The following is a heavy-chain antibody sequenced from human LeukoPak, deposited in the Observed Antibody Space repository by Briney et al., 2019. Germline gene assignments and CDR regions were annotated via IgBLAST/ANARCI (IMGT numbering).Heavy chain of an antibody. V-gene: IGHV3-30-3*01. J-gene: IGHJ6*02. CDR1: GFTFSSYS. CDR2: ISYDGSNK. Sequence: PGGSLRLSCAASGFTFSSYSMHWVRQAPGKRLEWVAVISYDGSNKYNADSVKGRFTISRDNSKNTLYLQMNSLRREDTAEYYCARAEYDRSGSIYYYYGMDIWGQGTTVTVSS. CDR3: ARAEYDRSGSIYYYYGMDI. D-gene: IGHD3-22*01.